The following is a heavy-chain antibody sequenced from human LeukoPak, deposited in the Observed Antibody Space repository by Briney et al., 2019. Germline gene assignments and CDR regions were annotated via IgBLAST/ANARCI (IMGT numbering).Heavy chain of an antibody. J-gene: IGHJ4*02. CDR2: TYYRSKWYN. Sequence: SQTLPLTCAISGDSVSSNTASWNWIRQSPSRGLEWLGRTYYRSKWYNDYALSVKSRITLNPDTSKNQLSLQLNSVTPEDTAVYYCARGTLYATSWNFDYWGQGTLVTVSS. CDR1: GDSVSSNTAS. V-gene: IGHV6-1*01. D-gene: IGHD2-2*01. CDR3: ARGTLYATSWNFDY.